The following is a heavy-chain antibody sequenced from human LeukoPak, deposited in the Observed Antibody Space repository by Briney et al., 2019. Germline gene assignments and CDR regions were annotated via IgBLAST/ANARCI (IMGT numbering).Heavy chain of an antibody. CDR2: ISGSGGST. J-gene: IGHJ4*02. D-gene: IGHD3-22*01. CDR3: AKESPDDSIGYNASNPPRFDY. V-gene: IGHV3-23*02. Sequence: GGSLRLSCAASAFTFSSYAMSCVRQAPGKGLEWFSAISGSGGSTYYVDSMKGRFTISRDNSKNTPNLQKKTLRAVDTALYSCAKESPDDSIGYNASNPPRFDYWGQGTLVTVSS. CDR1: AFTFSSYA.